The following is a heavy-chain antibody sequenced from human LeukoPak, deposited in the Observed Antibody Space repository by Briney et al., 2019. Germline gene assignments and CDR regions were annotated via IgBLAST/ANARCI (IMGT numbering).Heavy chain of an antibody. Sequence: PGGSLRLSCSASGFTFSNYAMHWVRQAPGKGLEYVSVISSNGGNTYYADSVKGRFTISRDNSKNTLYLQMSSLRPEDTAVYYSVRSLGDYFDSSALLYAFDIWGQGTTVTVSS. CDR1: GFTFSNYA. CDR2: ISSNGGNT. V-gene: IGHV3-64D*09. CDR3: VRSLGDYFDSSALLYAFDI. D-gene: IGHD3-22*01. J-gene: IGHJ3*02.